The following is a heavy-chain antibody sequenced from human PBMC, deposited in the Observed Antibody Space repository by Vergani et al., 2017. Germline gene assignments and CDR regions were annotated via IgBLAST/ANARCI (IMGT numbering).Heavy chain of an antibody. Sequence: QVQLQQWGAGVVKPSGTLSLTCAVFGESFSSFYWSWIRQPPGKGLEWIGEINNDGHTNYNPSLESRVTVSRDTAKNQFSLNLMSVTAADTAVYYCARGPSVVQGHYIYYYSYFMDVWGKGTTVTVSS. V-gene: IGHV4-34*02. CDR1: GESFSSFY. CDR3: ARGPSVVQGHYIYYYSYFMDV. D-gene: IGHD2-15*01. CDR2: INNDGHT. J-gene: IGHJ6*03.